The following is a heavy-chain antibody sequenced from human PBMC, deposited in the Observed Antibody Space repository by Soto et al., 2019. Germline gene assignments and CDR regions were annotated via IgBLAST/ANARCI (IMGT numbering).Heavy chain of an antibody. J-gene: IGHJ4*02. CDR3: ATGRDYCDSSAIGY. CDR2: ISAYNGNT. CDR1: GYTFTSYG. V-gene: IGHV1-18*01. Sequence: ASVKVSCKASGYTFTSYGISWVRQAPGQGLEWMGWISAYNGNTNYAQKLQGRVTMTTDTSTSTAYMELRSLRSDDTAVYYCATGRDYCDSSAIGYWGQGTLVTVSS. D-gene: IGHD3-22*01.